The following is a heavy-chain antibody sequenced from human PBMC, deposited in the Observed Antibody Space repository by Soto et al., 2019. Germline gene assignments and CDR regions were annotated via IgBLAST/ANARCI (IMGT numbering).Heavy chain of an antibody. J-gene: IGHJ3*02. D-gene: IGHD2-2*01. CDR3: ARGRPAATDAFDI. CDR1: GGSISSYY. CDR2: IYYSGST. V-gene: IGHV4-59*08. Sequence: QVQLQESGPGLVKPSETLSLTCTVSGGSISSYYWSWIRQPPGKGLEWIGYIYYSGSTNYNPSLKRRVXXSXDRXKNQFSLKLSSVTAADTAVYYCARGRPAATDAFDIWGQGTMVTVSS.